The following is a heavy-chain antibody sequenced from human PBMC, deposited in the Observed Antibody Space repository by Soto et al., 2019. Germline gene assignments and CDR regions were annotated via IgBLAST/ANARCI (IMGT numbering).Heavy chain of an antibody. CDR2: INAGNGNT. V-gene: IGHV1-3*01. CDR1: GYTFTSYA. CDR3: ARHVRDSSSFSGRYYFDY. Sequence: ASVKVSCKASGYTFTSYAMHWVRQAPGQRLEWMGWINAGNGNTKYSQKFQGRVTITRDTSASTAYMELSSLRSEDTAVYYCARHVRDSSSFSGRYYFDYWGQGTLVTVSS. J-gene: IGHJ4*02. D-gene: IGHD6-6*01.